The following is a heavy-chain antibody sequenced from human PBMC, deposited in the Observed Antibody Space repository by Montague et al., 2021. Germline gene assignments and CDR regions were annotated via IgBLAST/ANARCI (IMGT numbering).Heavy chain of an antibody. CDR2: ISHTGST. V-gene: IGHV4-34*01. J-gene: IGHJ4*02. Sequence: SETLSLTCAVSGGSLSGYIWNWIRQPPGKDLEWIGQISHTGSTSYNPSLKSRVTMSVDTSENHVSLRLSSVTAADTAVYYCTRGEVGVAGIDYWGQGARVTVSS. D-gene: IGHD6-19*01. CDR1: GGSLSGYI. CDR3: TRGEVGVAGIDY.